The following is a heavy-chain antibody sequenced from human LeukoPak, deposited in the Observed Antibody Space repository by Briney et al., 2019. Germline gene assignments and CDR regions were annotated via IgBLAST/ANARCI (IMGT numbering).Heavy chain of an antibody. Sequence: PGGSLRLSCATSGFTFTSHAMTWVRQAPGKGLEWVAGISGSGGGTNYADSVKGRFTISRDNPKNTLYLQMNSLGAEDTAVYFCAKRGVVIRVILVGFHKEAYYFDSWGQGALVTVSS. CDR3: AKRGVVIRVILVGFHKEAYYFDS. CDR1: GFTFTSHA. J-gene: IGHJ4*02. V-gene: IGHV3-23*01. CDR2: ISGSGGGT. D-gene: IGHD3-22*01.